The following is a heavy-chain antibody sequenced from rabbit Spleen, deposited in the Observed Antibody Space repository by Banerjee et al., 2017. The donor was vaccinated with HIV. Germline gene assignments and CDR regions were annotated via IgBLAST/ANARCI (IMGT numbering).Heavy chain of an antibody. V-gene: IGHV1S45*01. D-gene: IGHD1-1*01. Sequence: QEQLGVYGGGLVKPEGSLTLTCTASGFSFIAGYYMCWVRQAPGKGLEWIACIHGGSSGFTYYASWAKGRFTISKTSSTTVTLQMTRRQAADTTPDFFACNYVIVFDSWGPGTLVTVS. CDR2: IHGGSSGFT. CDR3: ACNYVIVFDS. J-gene: IGHJ6*02. CDR1: GFSFIAGYY.